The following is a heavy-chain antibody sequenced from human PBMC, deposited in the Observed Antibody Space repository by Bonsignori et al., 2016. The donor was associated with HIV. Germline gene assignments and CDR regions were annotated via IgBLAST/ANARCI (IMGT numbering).Heavy chain of an antibody. Sequence: WIRQPPGKGLEWIGSIYYSGSTYYNPSLKSRVTISVDTSKNQFSLKLSSVTAADTAVYYCARDQSGEYSSSPHFDYWGQGTLVTVSS. D-gene: IGHD6-6*01. CDR3: ARDQSGEYSSSPHFDY. CDR2: IYYSGST. V-gene: IGHV4-39*07. J-gene: IGHJ4*02.